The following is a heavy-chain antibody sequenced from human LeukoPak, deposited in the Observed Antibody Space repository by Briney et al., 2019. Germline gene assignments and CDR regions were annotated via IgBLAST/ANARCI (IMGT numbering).Heavy chain of an antibody. CDR2: IKGGGDGT. CDR1: GFTFNNYA. J-gene: IGHJ3*02. Sequence: GGSLRLSCAASGFTFNNYAMTWVRQAPGKGLEWVSHIKGGGDGTYYADSVKGRFTISRDNSKNTLYLQMNSLRAEDTAIYYCARGDDAFDIWGQGTMVTVSS. V-gene: IGHV3-23*01. CDR3: ARGDDAFDI.